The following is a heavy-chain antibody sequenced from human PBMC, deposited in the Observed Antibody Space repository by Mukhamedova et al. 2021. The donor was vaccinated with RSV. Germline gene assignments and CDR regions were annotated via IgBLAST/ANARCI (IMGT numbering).Heavy chain of an antibody. V-gene: IGHV4-39*01. CDR3: ATQLASRPFDY. Sequence: WGWIRQPPGKGLEWIGSIYESGSTYYNSSLKGRLTISVDTSKNQFSLKLSSVTAADTAVYYCATQLASRPFDYWGQGTLGTVSS. D-gene: IGHD6-6*01. CDR2: IYESGST. J-gene: IGHJ4*02.